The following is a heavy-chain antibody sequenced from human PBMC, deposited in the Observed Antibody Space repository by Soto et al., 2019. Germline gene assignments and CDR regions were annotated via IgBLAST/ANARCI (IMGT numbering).Heavy chain of an antibody. D-gene: IGHD2-21*02. J-gene: IGHJ6*02. V-gene: IGHV4-30-4*08. CDR1: GSSISYEYYH. Sequence: PSETLSLTCTVSGSSISYEYYHWTWIRQSPGKGLEWIGYIHYSGSIIYNPSFKSRVTISVDTSKNQFSLQLSSVTAADTAVYFCAREDDGGDRDYYGLDVWGQGTTVTVS. CDR2: IHYSGSI. CDR3: AREDDGGDRDYYGLDV.